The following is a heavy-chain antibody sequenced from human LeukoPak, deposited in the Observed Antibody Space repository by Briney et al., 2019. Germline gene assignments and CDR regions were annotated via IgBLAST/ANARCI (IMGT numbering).Heavy chain of an antibody. CDR3: ARGFSTIAAAGTIYYFDY. Sequence: ASVKVSCKASGYTFTSYGISWVRQAPGQGLEWMGWISAYNGNTNYAQKLQGRVTMTRDTSTSTVYMELSSLRSEDTAVYYCARGFSTIAAAGTIYYFDYWGQGTLVTVSS. J-gene: IGHJ4*02. CDR1: GYTFTSYG. CDR2: ISAYNGNT. D-gene: IGHD6-13*01. V-gene: IGHV1-18*01.